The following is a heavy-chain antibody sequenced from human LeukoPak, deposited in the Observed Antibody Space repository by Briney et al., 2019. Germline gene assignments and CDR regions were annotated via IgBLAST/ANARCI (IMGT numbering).Heavy chain of an antibody. CDR3: ARELGYYDSSGSRSGAFDI. D-gene: IGHD3-22*01. V-gene: IGHV4-30-4*07. J-gene: IGHJ3*02. CDR2: IYYSGST. Sequence: SSETLSPTCAVSGGSISSGGYSWSWIRQPPGKGLEWIGYIYYSGSTYYNPSLKSRVTISVDTSKNQFSLKLSSVTAADTAVYYCARELGYYDSSGSRSGAFDIWGQGTMVTVSS. CDR1: GGSISSGGYS.